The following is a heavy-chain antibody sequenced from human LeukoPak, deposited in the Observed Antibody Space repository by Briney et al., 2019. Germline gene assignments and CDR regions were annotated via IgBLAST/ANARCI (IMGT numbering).Heavy chain of an antibody. V-gene: IGHV4-39*01. CDR2: IYYGGST. CDR1: GGSISSSSYY. J-gene: IGHJ6*03. CDR3: ARVSPSYCSSTSCYYYYYMDV. Sequence: PSETLSLTCTVPGGSISSSSYYSGWIRQPPGKWLEWIVSIYYGGSTYYNPSLKSRVTISVDTSKNQFSLKLSSVTAADTAVYYCARVSPSYCSSTSCYYYYYMDVWGKGTTVTVSS. D-gene: IGHD2-2*01.